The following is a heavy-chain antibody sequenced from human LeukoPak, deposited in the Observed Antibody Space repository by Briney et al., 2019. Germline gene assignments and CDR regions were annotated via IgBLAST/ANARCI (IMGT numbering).Heavy chain of an antibody. J-gene: IGHJ4*02. D-gene: IGHD4-4*01. CDR3: ARGNSHSFDY. CDR2: INSDGSST. Sequence: GGSLRLSWAASGFTLSSYWMHWVRQTPGKGPVWVSRINSDGSSTSYADSVKGRFTISRDNAKNTLYLQMNSLRAEDTAVYYCARGNSHSFDYWGKGALVTVSS. CDR1: GFTLSSYW. V-gene: IGHV3-74*01.